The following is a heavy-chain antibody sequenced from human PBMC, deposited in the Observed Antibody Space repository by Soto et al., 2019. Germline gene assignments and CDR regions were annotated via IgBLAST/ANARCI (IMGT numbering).Heavy chain of an antibody. Sequence: SVKVSCKASGGTFSSYTISWVRQAPGQGLEWMGRIIPILGIANYAQKFQGRVTITADKSTSTAYMELSSLRSEDTAVYYCACEECIGVAHDALDIWGQGTMVTGSS. J-gene: IGHJ3*02. CDR2: IIPILGIA. CDR3: ACEECIGVAHDALDI. D-gene: IGHD6-19*01. CDR1: GGTFSSYT. V-gene: IGHV1-69*02.